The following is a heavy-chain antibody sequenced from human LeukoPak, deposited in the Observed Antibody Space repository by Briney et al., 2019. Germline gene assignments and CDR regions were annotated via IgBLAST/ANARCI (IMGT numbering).Heavy chain of an antibody. CDR1: GFTFSSYG. J-gene: IGHJ4*02. CDR2: IWSDGSKK. D-gene: IGHD2-15*01. CDR3: ARDLGHCSGGSCYSWYYFDY. V-gene: IGHV3-33*08. Sequence: PGGSLRLSCSVSGFTFSSYGMHWVRQAPGKGLEWVAVIWSDGSKKYYAESVKGRFIISRDNSKNTLYLQMNRVTAEDTAVFYCARDLGHCSGGSCYSWYYFDYWGRGTLVTVSS.